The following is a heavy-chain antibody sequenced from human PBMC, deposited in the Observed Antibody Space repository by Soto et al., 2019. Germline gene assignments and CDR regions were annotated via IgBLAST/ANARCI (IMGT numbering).Heavy chain of an antibody. Sequence: EVQLVESGGGLVKPGGSLRLSCAASGFTFSSYSMNWVRQAPGKGLEWVSSISSSSSYIYYADSVKGRFTISRDNAKNSLYPQVNSLRAEDTAVYYCVREGIAAALDYWGQGTLVTVSS. V-gene: IGHV3-21*01. CDR3: VREGIAAALDY. D-gene: IGHD6-13*01. J-gene: IGHJ4*02. CDR1: GFTFSSYS. CDR2: ISSSSSYI.